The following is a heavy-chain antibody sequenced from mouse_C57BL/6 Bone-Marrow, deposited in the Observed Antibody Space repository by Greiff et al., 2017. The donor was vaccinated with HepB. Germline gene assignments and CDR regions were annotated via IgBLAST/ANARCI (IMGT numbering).Heavy chain of an antibody. Sequence: EVQLVESGGDLVKPGGSLKLSCAASGFTFSSYGMSWVRQTPDKRLEWVATISSGGSYTYYPDSVKGRFTISRDNVKNTLYLQMSSLKSEDTAMYYCARRRLPYAMDYWGQGTSVTVSS. CDR2: ISSGGSYT. CDR1: GFTFSSYG. J-gene: IGHJ4*01. CDR3: ARRRLPYAMDY. D-gene: IGHD2-4*01. V-gene: IGHV5-6*01.